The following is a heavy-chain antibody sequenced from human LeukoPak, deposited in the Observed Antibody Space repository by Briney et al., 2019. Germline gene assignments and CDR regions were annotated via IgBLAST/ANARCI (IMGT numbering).Heavy chain of an antibody. CDR1: GFTFSSYA. J-gene: IGHJ4*02. CDR3: ARVAAGETSFDY. CDR2: ISSNGGST. V-gene: IGHV3-64*01. D-gene: IGHD2-21*01. Sequence: PGGSLRLSCAASGFTFSSYAMHWVHQAPGKGLEYVSAISSNGGSTYYANSVKGRFTISRDNSKNTLYLQMGSLRAEDMAVYYCARVAAGETSFDYWGQGTPVTVSS.